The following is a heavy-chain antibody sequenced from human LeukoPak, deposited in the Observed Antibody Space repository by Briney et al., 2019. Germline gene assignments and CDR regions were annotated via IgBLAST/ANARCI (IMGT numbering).Heavy chain of an antibody. CDR3: GRYFHGSGYYYRVGSFDY. V-gene: IGHV1-24*01. CDR1: GDTLTKLI. CDR2: FDPEDGEI. Sequence: ASVKVSCKVSGDTLTKLIIHWVRQAPGKGVEWMGGFDPEDGEIIYAQKFQGRVTLTEDTSADTAYMELSGLRSEDTAVYFCGRYFHGSGYYYRVGSFDYWGQGSLVTVSS. D-gene: IGHD3-10*01. J-gene: IGHJ4*02.